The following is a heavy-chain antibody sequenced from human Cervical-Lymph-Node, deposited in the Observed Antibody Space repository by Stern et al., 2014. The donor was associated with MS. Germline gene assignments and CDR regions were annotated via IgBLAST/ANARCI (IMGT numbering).Heavy chain of an antibody. D-gene: IGHD3-10*01. CDR2: MNPNSGNT. V-gene: IGHV1-8*01. CDR1: GYTFTSHD. CDR3: ARGPMLRGVVNDY. Sequence: QMQLVQSGAEVKKPGASVIVSCKTSGYTFTSHDIHWVRQASGQGLEWMGWMNPNSGNTDYGQNFQGRVTLTRNTSITTAYMELSGLKSDDTAIFYCARGPMLRGVVNDYWGQGTLVTVSS. J-gene: IGHJ4*02.